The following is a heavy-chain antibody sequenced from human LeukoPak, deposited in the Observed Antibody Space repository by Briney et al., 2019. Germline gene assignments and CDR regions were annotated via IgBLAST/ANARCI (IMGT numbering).Heavy chain of an antibody. V-gene: IGHV3-23*01. CDR2: ISGGGITT. Sequence: GGSLRLSCAASGFTLSNYAMRWVRQAPGKGLGWVSTISGGGITTYYADSAKGRFTISRDNSKNTMFLQMNSLRADDTAVYYCPRQSYASGWNPFDYWGQGILVTVSS. CDR1: GFTLSNYA. J-gene: IGHJ4*02. CDR3: PRQSYASGWNPFDY. D-gene: IGHD6-19*01.